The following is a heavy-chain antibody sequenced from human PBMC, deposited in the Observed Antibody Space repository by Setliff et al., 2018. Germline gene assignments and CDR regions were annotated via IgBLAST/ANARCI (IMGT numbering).Heavy chain of an antibody. CDR2: ISAYSDDT. J-gene: IGHJ4*02. CDR1: GYSFTSYG. V-gene: IGHV1-18*01. CDR3: AYDSSGYYPGY. Sequence: GESLKISCKGSGYSFTSYGISWVRQAPGQGLEWMGWISAYSDDTKYAEKFQGRVTMTMDTSTGTAYMELRSLRSDDTAVYICAYDSSGYYPGYWGQGTLVTVSS. D-gene: IGHD3-22*01.